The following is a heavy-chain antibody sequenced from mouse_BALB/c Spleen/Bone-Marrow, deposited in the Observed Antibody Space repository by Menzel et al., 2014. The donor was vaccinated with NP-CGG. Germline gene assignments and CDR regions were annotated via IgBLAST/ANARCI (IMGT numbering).Heavy chain of an antibody. CDR3: ARQRGYAYARDY. Sequence: EVKLMESGGGLVKPGGSLKLSCAASGFAFSGYDMSWVRQTPVKRLEWVAYISSGGINTYYPDSVKGRFTISRDNAKNTLYLQMNSLKSEDTAMYYCARQRGYAYARDYWGQGTSVTV. J-gene: IGHJ4*01. V-gene: IGHV5-12-1*01. D-gene: IGHD2-2*01. CDR1: GFAFSGYD. CDR2: ISSGGINT.